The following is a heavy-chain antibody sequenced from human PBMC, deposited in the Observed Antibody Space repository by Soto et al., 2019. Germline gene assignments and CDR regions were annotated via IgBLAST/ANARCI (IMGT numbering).Heavy chain of an antibody. CDR1: GFTVSSNY. Sequence: GGSLRLSCAASGFTVSSNYMSWVRQAPGKGLEWVSVIYSGGSTYYADSVKGRFTISRDNSKNTLYLQMNSLRAEDTAVYYCARDVLVDYDYVWGSSYDAFDIWGQGTMVTVSS. J-gene: IGHJ3*02. D-gene: IGHD3-16*01. CDR3: ARDVLVDYDYVWGSSYDAFDI. CDR2: IYSGGST. V-gene: IGHV3-53*01.